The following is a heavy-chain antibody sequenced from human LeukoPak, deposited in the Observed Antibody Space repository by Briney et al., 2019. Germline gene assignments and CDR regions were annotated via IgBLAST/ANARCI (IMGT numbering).Heavy chain of an antibody. J-gene: IGHJ4*02. CDR1: GYTLTELS. D-gene: IGHD3-22*01. CDR3: ARGPSMPNYYDSSGYFY. Sequence: ASVKVSCKVSGYTLTELSMHWVRQAPGKGLEWMGGFDHEDGETIYAQKFQGRVTMTTDTSTSTAYMELRSLRSDDTAVYYCARGPSMPNYYDSSGYFYWGQGTLVTVSS. CDR2: FDHEDGET. V-gene: IGHV1-24*01.